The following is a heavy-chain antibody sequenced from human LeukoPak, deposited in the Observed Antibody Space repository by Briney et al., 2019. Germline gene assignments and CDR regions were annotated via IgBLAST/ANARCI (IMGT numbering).Heavy chain of an antibody. Sequence: ASVKVSCKASGGTFSSYAISWVRQAPGQGLEWMGGIIPIFGTANYAQKFQGRVTITADESTSTAYMELSSLRSEDTAVYYCAREGCSSTSCYIFHRGDYFDYWGQGTLVTVSS. CDR1: GGTFSSYA. J-gene: IGHJ4*02. CDR2: IIPIFGTA. V-gene: IGHV1-69*13. D-gene: IGHD2-2*02. CDR3: AREGCSSTSCYIFHRGDYFDY.